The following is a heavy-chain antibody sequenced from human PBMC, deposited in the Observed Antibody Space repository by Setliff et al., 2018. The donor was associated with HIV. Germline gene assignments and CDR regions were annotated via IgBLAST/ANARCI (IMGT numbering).Heavy chain of an antibody. CDR3: ARDPYGYCTTTTCYVPGY. V-gene: IGHV1-69*13. Sequence: SVKVSCKASGGTLSTSAIGWLRQAPGQGLEWMGGFIPMFGITQYAPKFQGSVTITADESTSTAYMELSSLRSEDTAIYYCARDPYGYCTTTTCYVPGYWGQGTLVTVSS. D-gene: IGHD2-2*03. CDR1: GGTLSTSA. CDR2: FIPMFGIT. J-gene: IGHJ4*02.